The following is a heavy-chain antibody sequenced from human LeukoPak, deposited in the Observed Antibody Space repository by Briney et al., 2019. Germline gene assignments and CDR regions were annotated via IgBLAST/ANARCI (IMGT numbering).Heavy chain of an antibody. D-gene: IGHD6-13*01. Sequence: GGSLRLSCAASGFTFSSYSMNWVRQAPGKGLEWVPSISSSSSYIYYADSVKGRFTISRDNAKNSLYLQMNSLRAEDTAVYYCASRGDSSSWYTAYSMDVWGKGTTVTVSS. CDR3: ASRGDSSSWYTAYSMDV. CDR2: ISSSSSYI. CDR1: GFTFSSYS. V-gene: IGHV3-21*01. J-gene: IGHJ6*04.